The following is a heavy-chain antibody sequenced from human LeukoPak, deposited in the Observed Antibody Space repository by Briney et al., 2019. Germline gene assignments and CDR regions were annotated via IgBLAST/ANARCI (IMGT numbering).Heavy chain of an antibody. Sequence: QTGGSLRLSCAASGFTVSSNYMSWVRQAPGKGLEWVSVIYSGGSTYYADSVKGRFTISRHNSKNTLYPQMNSLRAEDTAVYYCAKLMATDAFDIWGQGTMVTVSS. V-gene: IGHV3-53*04. J-gene: IGHJ3*02. CDR3: AKLMATDAFDI. CDR1: GFTVSSNY. D-gene: IGHD5-24*01. CDR2: IYSGGST.